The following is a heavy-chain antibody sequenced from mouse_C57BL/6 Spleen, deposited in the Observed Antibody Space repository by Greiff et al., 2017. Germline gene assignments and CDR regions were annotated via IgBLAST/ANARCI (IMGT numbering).Heavy chain of an antibody. J-gene: IGHJ3*01. V-gene: IGHV5-4*03. CDR2: ISDGGSYT. D-gene: IGHD2-5*01. CDR3: ARPYSNFWFAY. CDR1: GFTFSSYA. Sequence: EVKLEESGGGLVKPGGSLKLSCAASGFTFSSYAMSWVRQTPEKRLEWVATISDGGSYTYYPDNVKGRFTISRDNAKNNLYLQMSHLKSEDTAMYYCARPYSNFWFAYWGQGTLVTVSA.